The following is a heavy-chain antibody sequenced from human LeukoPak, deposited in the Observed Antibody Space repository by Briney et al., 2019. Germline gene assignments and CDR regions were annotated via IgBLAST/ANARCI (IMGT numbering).Heavy chain of an antibody. Sequence: KPGASVKVSCKASGYTFTGYYMHWVRQAPGQGLEWMGWINPNSGDTNYGQKFQGRVTMTRDTSISTAYMELSRLRSDDTAVYYCARPQYGSGSYYPDPPFWWGQGTLVTVSS. J-gene: IGHJ4*02. CDR1: GYTFTGYY. V-gene: IGHV1-2*02. CDR3: ARPQYGSGSYYPDPPFW. CDR2: INPNSGDT. D-gene: IGHD3-10*01.